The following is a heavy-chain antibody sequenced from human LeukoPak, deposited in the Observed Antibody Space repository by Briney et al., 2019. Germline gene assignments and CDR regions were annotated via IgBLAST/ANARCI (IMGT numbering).Heavy chain of an antibody. V-gene: IGHV4-30-4*01. J-gene: IGHJ5*02. D-gene: IGHD2-21*01. CDR3: ARAVIASLRFDP. CDR1: GGSISSGDYY. Sequence: PSETLSLTCTVSGGSISSGDYYWSWIRQPPGKGLEWIGYIYYSGSTYYNPSLKSRVTISVDTSKNQFSLKLSSVTAADTAVYYCARAVIASLRFDPWGQGTLVTXX. CDR2: IYYSGST.